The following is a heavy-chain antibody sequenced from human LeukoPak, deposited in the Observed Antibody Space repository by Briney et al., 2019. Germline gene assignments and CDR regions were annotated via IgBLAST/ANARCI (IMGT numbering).Heavy chain of an antibody. CDR2: IYSGGST. Sequence: GGSLRLSCAASGFTVSSNYMSWVRQAPGKGLEWVSVIYSGGSTYYADSVKGRFTISRDNSKNTLYLQMNSLRAEDTAVYYCARDAYDGSGYYLSYYYYGMDVWGQGTTVTVSS. J-gene: IGHJ6*02. CDR1: GFTVSSNY. V-gene: IGHV3-66*01. CDR3: ARDAYDGSGYYLSYYYYGMDV. D-gene: IGHD3-22*01.